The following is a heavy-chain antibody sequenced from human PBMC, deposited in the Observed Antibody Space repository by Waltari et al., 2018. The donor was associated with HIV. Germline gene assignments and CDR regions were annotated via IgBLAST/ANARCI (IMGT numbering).Heavy chain of an antibody. CDR3: VREGGGIVFIPWYFDH. Sequence: QVQLQESGPGLVKPSQTLSLTCSVSGGSMRSDNSYWNWVRQPAGKGLEWIGRVDASGSTKYNPSLKSRVTISMDTSKNQFSLRLTSMTAADTAVYYCVREGGGIVFIPWYFDHWGQGALVIVSS. J-gene: IGHJ4*02. D-gene: IGHD3-16*02. CDR1: GGSMRSDNSY. V-gene: IGHV4-61*02. CDR2: VDASGST.